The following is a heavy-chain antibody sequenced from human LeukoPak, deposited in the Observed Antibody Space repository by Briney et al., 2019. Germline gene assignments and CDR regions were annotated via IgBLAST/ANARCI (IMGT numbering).Heavy chain of an antibody. V-gene: IGHV3-30*03. CDR3: ARDSDSWYFDY. CDR2: ISYDGINK. J-gene: IGHJ4*02. Sequence: GTSLRLSCAASGFTFSDYYMSWIRQAPGKGLEWVAIISYDGINKYYADSVKGRFTISRDNSKNTLYLQMNSLRAEDTAVYYCARDSDSWYFDYWGQGTLVTVSS. CDR1: GFTFSDYY. D-gene: IGHD6-13*01.